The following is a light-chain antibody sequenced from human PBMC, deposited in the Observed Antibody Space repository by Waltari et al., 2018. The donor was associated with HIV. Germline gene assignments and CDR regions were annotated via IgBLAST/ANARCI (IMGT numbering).Light chain of an antibody. Sequence: DIVMTQSLESLPVSLGERSSINCKSSQGLLYTSNNKYFLAWYQQKPGQPPKLLIYWACTRESGVPDRFSGSGSGTYFTLTISGQQADDVAIYYCQQYYTTPLTFGGGTKVEI. CDR3: QQYYTTPLT. CDR1: QGLLYTSNNKYF. J-gene: IGKJ4*01. V-gene: IGKV4-1*01. CDR2: WAC.